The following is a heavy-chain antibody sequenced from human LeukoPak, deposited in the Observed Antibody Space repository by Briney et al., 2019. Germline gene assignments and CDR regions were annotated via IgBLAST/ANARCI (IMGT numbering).Heavy chain of an antibody. CDR2: ISSSGSTI. D-gene: IGHD1-26*01. V-gene: IGHV3-48*03. J-gene: IGHJ4*02. CDR3: ARVGGSYGGERIFDY. Sequence: EGSLRLSCAASGFTFSSYEMNWVRQAPGKGLEWVSYISSSGSTIYYADSVKGRFTISRDNAKNSLYLQMNSLRAEDTAVYYCARVGGSYGGERIFDYWGQGTLVTVSS. CDR1: GFTFSSYE.